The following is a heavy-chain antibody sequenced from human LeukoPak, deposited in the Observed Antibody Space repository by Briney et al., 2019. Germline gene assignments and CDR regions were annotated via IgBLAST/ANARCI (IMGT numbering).Heavy chain of an antibody. D-gene: IGHD4-11*01. J-gene: IGHJ6*03. V-gene: IGHV4-61*02. CDR3: ARTPKATVTPNYYYYYMDV. Sequence: PSQTLSLTCTVSGGSISSGSYYWSWIRQPAGKGLEWIGRIYTSGSTNYNPSLKSRVTISVDTSKNQFSLKLSSVTAADTAVYYCARTPKATVTPNYYYYYMDVWGKGTTVTVSS. CDR2: IYTSGST. CDR1: GGSISSGSYY.